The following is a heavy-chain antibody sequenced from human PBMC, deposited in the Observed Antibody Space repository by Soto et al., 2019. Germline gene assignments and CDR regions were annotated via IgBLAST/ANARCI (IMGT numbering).Heavy chain of an antibody. CDR1: GDSISSSNYF. CDR3: ARRYGWLYFDC. Sequence: SETLSLTCTVSGDSISSSNYFWGWIRQPPGKGLEWIGTIFYSGSTYYNPSLKSRVTISVDTSKNQFSLRLISVTAADTALYYCARRYGWLYFDCWGQGSLVTVS. J-gene: IGHJ4*02. V-gene: IGHV4-39*01. CDR2: IFYSGST. D-gene: IGHD6-19*01.